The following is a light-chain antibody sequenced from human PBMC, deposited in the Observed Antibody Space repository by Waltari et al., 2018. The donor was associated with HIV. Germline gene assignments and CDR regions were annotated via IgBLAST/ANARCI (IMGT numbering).Light chain of an antibody. CDR3: ATWDDSLSGVL. CDR1: TSNIGRNF. V-gene: IGLV1-47*01. CDR2: VDD. Sequence: QSVLTLPPSTSGTPGQTVTLSCSGITSNIGRNFVYWYQPLPGTAPTLLIYVDDQRPSGVPDRFSVSKSGTSASLDISGLRSEDEAEYYCATWDDSLSGVLFGGVTKLTVL. J-gene: IGLJ3*02.